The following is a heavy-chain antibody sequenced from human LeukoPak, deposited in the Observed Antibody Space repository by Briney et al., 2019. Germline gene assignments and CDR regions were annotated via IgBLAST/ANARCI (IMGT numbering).Heavy chain of an antibody. V-gene: IGHV3-23*01. J-gene: IGHJ4*02. CDR3: AKGSITMVRGAMFDY. Sequence: GGSLRLSCAASGFTFSSYAMSWVRQAPGKGLEWVSAISGSGGSTYYADSVKGRFTISRDSAKNSLYLQMNSLRAEDTAVYYCAKGSITMVRGAMFDYWGQGTLVTVSS. D-gene: IGHD3-10*01. CDR1: GFTFSSYA. CDR2: ISGSGGST.